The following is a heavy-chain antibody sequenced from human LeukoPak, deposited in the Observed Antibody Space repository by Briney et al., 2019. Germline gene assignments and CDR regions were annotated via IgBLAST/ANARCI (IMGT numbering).Heavy chain of an antibody. CDR2: IYHSGST. CDR1: GGSISSGGYS. D-gene: IGHD2-2*01. V-gene: IGHV4-30-2*01. Sequence: SETLSLTCAVSGGSISSGGYSWSWIRQPPGKGLEWIGYIYHSGSTYYNPSLKSRVTISVDRSKNQFSLKLSSVTAADTAVYYCPREFCSSPSCYVLDYGGKGPLVTVSS. J-gene: IGHJ4*02. CDR3: PREFCSSPSCYVLDY.